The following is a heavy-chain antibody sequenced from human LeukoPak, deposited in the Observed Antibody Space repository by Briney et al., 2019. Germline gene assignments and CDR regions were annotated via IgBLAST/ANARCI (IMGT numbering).Heavy chain of an antibody. CDR1: GGSISSYY. CDR3: ARDGGSSWNYYYYYYMDV. J-gene: IGHJ6*03. V-gene: IGHV4-4*07. CDR2: IYTSGST. Sequence: SETLSLTCTVSGGSISSYYWSWIRQPAGKGLEWIGRIYTSGSTNYNPSLKSRVTMSVDTSKNQFSLKLSSVTAADTAVYYCARDGGSSWNYYYYYYMDVWGKGATVTVSS. D-gene: IGHD6-13*01.